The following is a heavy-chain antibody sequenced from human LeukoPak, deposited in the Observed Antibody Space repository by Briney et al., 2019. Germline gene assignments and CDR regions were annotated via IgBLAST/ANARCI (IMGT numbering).Heavy chain of an antibody. V-gene: IGHV4-34*01. J-gene: IGHJ4*02. CDR2: INHSGST. CDR3: ASVYDSSGYYPF. D-gene: IGHD3-22*01. CDR1: GGSFSGYY. Sequence: SETLSLTCAVYGGSFSGYYWSWLRQPPGKGLEWIGEINHSGSTNYNPSLKSRVTISVDTSKNQFSLKLSSVTAADTAVYYCASVYDSSGYYPFWGQGTLVTVSS.